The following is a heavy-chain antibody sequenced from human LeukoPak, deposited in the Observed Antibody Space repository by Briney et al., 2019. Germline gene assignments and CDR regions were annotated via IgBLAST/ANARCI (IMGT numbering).Heavy chain of an antibody. Sequence: GGSLRLSCATSGFTFTNDLMSWVRQTPGKGLEWVANIKEDGSGKWYVGSVRGRFTISRDNAKNSLYLQMNSLRAEDTAVYYCARDRESNWYPFLDSWGQGTLVTVSS. D-gene: IGHD6-13*01. CDR1: GFTFTNDL. CDR2: IKEDGSGK. CDR3: ARDRESNWYPFLDS. J-gene: IGHJ4*02. V-gene: IGHV3-7*01.